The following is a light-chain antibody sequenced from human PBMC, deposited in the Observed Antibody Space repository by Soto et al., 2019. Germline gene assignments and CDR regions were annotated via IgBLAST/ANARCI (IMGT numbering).Light chain of an antibody. V-gene: IGLV2-23*02. J-gene: IGLJ7*01. CDR3: CSYAGTSTHTV. CDR1: SSDVGSYKL. CDR2: EVS. Sequence: QSALTQPASVSGSPGQSITISCTGTSSDVGSYKLVSWYQQHPGKAPKLMISEVSKRPSGISDRFSGSKSGITASLTISGLQAEDEADYYCCSYAGTSTHTVFVGGTQLTVL.